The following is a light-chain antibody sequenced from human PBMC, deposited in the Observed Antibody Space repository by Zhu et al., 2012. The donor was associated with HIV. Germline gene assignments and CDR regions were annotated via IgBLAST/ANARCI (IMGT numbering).Light chain of an antibody. CDR2: RAS. J-gene: IGKJ1*01. CDR1: QSVGTN. CDR3: HQYNNWPPT. V-gene: IGKV3-15*01. Sequence: ETVLTQSPATLSVSPGERGTLSCRASQSVGTNLAWYQQKPGQVPRLLIYRASDKAIGIPDRFSGSGSGTEFTLTISSLQSEDFAVYYCHQYNNWPPTFGQGPRWKSN.